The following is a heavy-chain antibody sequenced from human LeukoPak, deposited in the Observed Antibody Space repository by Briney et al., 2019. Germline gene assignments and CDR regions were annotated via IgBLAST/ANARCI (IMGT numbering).Heavy chain of an antibody. V-gene: IGHV1-2*06. J-gene: IGHJ4*02. Sequence: ASVKVSCKASGYTLIDFFIHWVRQAPGQGLEWMGRINPNSGGTEYPPNFQGRVTMTRDTSISATYMELNRLTSDDTAVYYWARDLSPTSNLEFDYWGQGTLVTVSP. D-gene: IGHD3-3*01. CDR3: ARDLSPTSNLEFDY. CDR2: INPNSGGT. CDR1: GYTLIDFF.